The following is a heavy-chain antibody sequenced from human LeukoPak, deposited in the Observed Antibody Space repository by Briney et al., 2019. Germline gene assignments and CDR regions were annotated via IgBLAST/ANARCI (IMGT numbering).Heavy chain of an antibody. V-gene: IGHV3-48*01. CDR3: ARGRGEH. CDR2: ISNTGSPI. J-gene: IGHJ1*01. Sequence: PGGSLRLSCVASGLSFSTFGMNWVRQSPGKGLEWVSYISNTGSPINYADSVKGRFTISRDNAKNSLYLQMNSLRVEDTAIYYCARGRGEHWGQGTLVTVFS. CDR1: GLSFSTFG. D-gene: IGHD3-10*01.